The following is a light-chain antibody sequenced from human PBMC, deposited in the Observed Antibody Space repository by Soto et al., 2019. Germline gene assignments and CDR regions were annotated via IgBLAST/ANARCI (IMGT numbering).Light chain of an antibody. CDR2: AAS. V-gene: IGKV1-39*01. Sequence: DIQMTQSPSSLSASVGDRVTITCRASQSISSYLNWYQQKPGKGPKLLRYAASSLQSGVPSRFSGSGSGTDFTLTISSLQPEDFATYYCEQSYSSLTFGGGTKVEIK. CDR3: EQSYSSLT. CDR1: QSISSY. J-gene: IGKJ4*01.